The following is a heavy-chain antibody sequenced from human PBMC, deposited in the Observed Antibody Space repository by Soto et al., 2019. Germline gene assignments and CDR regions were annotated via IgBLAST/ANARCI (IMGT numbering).Heavy chain of an antibody. CDR1: GFTFSSYA. CDR2: ISGSGGST. V-gene: IGHV3-23*01. J-gene: IGHJ3*02. Sequence: GGSLRLSCAASGFTFSSYAMSWVRQAPGKGLEWVSAISGSGGSTYYADSVKGRFTISRDNSKNTLYLQMNSLRAEDTAVYYCAKSEGVEMWLVSAFDIWGQGTMVTVSS. D-gene: IGHD3-22*01. CDR3: AKSEGVEMWLVSAFDI.